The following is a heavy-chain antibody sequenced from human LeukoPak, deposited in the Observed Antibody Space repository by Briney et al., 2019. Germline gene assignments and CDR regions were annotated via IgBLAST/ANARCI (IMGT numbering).Heavy chain of an antibody. V-gene: IGHV3-9*01. Sequence: PGGSLRLSCAASGFTFDDYAMHWVRQAPGKGLEWVSGISWNSGSIGYADSVKGRFTISRDNAKNSLYLQMNSLRAEDTALYYCAKEGVAVAANSGPHFDYWGQGTLVTVSS. CDR3: AKEGVAVAANSGPHFDY. D-gene: IGHD6-19*01. J-gene: IGHJ4*02. CDR1: GFTFDDYA. CDR2: ISWNSGSI.